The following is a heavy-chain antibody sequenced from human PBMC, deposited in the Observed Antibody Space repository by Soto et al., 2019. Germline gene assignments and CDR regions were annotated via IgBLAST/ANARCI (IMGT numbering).Heavy chain of an antibody. CDR1: GGSISSYY. D-gene: IGHD3-3*01. J-gene: IGHJ4*02. Sequence: PSETLSLTCTVSGGSISSYYWSWIRQPPGKGLEWIGYIYYSGSTNYNPSLKSRVTISVDTSKNQFSLKLSSVTAADTAVYYCARENYDFWSGTIDYWGQGTLVTVSS. CDR2: IYYSGST. V-gene: IGHV4-59*01. CDR3: ARENYDFWSGTIDY.